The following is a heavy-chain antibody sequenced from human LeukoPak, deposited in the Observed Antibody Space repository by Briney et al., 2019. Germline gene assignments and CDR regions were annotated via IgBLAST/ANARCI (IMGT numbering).Heavy chain of an antibody. D-gene: IGHD3-10*01. CDR1: GFTFSSYA. Sequence: PGGSLSLSCAASGFTFSSYAMTWVRQAPGKGRGWHSAIRGSGHNTYYADSVKGPFPISRDNSKNTVYLQMNSLRAEDTALYYCAKWREGTMVYFDYWGQGTLVTVSS. V-gene: IGHV3-23*01. CDR2: IRGSGHNT. CDR3: AKWREGTMVYFDY. J-gene: IGHJ4*02.